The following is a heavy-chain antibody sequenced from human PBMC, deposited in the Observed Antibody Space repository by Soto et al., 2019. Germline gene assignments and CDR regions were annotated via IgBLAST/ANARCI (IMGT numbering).Heavy chain of an antibody. J-gene: IGHJ4*02. CDR3: AKESVQAAVFDY. Sequence: PGGSLRLSCAASGFTFSSYGMHWVRQAPGKGLEWVAVISYDGSNKYYADSVKGRFTISRDNSKNTLYLQMNSLRAEDTAVYYCAKESVQAAVFDYWGQGSLVTVSS. CDR1: GFTFSSYG. CDR2: ISYDGSNK. D-gene: IGHD2-2*01. V-gene: IGHV3-30*18.